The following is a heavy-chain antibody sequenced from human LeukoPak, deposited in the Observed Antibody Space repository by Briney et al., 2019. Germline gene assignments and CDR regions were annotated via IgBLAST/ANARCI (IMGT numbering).Heavy chain of an antibody. Sequence: GGSLRLSCAASGFTFSSHWMHWVRQAPGKGLVWVSRINSDESNTSYADSVKGRFTISRDNAKNTLYLQMNSLRAEDTAVYYCAKVLPIYFSPSSWFDPWGQGTLVTVSS. J-gene: IGHJ5*02. CDR3: AKVLPIYFSPSSWFDP. V-gene: IGHV3-74*01. CDR1: GFTFSSHW. D-gene: IGHD3-3*01. CDR2: INSDESNT.